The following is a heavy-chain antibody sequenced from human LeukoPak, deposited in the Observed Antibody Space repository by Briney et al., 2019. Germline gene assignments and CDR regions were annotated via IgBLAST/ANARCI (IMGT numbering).Heavy chain of an antibody. V-gene: IGHV3-48*03. CDR3: AREGPDYGDYYY. Sequence: GGSLRLPCAASGFTFSTHAMNWVRQAPGKGLEWVSYISSSGSTIYYADSVKGRFTISRDNAKNSLYLQMNSLRAEDTAVYYCAREGPDYGDYYYWGQGTLVTVSS. CDR2: ISSSGSTI. J-gene: IGHJ4*02. D-gene: IGHD4-17*01. CDR1: GFTFSTHA.